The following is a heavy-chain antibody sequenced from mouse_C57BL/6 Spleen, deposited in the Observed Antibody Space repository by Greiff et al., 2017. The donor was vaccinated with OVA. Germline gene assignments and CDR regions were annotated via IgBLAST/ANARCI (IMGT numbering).Heavy chain of an antibody. D-gene: IGHD3-1*01. V-gene: IGHV1-52*01. Sequence: QVQLQQSGAELMKPGASVKLSCKATGYTFTGYWMHWVKQRPIQGLEWIGNIDPSDSETHYNQKFKDKATLTVDKSSSTAYMQLSSLTSEDSAVYYCARFGVFAYWGQGTLVTVSA. CDR3: ARFGVFAY. CDR1: GYTFTGYW. CDR2: IDPSDSET. J-gene: IGHJ3*01.